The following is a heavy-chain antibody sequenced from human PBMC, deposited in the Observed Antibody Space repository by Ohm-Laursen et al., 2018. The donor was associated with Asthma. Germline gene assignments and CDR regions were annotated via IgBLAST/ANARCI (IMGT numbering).Heavy chain of an antibody. J-gene: IGHJ1*01. D-gene: IGHD1-26*01. Sequence: SLRLSCAASGYTFSRYSIHWVRQIPGKGLEWVASISTASSFIYYADSVRGRFTTSRDNANDLVYLQMNDLRAEDTALYYCARIGPEWELPGREYSLHHWGEGTLVIVSS. CDR3: ARIGPEWELPGREYSLHH. CDR1: GYTFSRYS. CDR2: ISTASSFI. V-gene: IGHV3-21*01.